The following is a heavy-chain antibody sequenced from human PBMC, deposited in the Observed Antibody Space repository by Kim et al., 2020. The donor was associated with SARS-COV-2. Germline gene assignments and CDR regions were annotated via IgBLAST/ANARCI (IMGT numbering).Heavy chain of an antibody. CDR1: GGSISYSY. CDR2: IYYSGST. CDR3: ARHAIGESLNWLDP. Sequence: SETLSLTCTVSGGSISYSYWSWIRQPPGKGLEWIGYIYYSGSTKYNPSLKSRVTISVDTSKNQFSLKLSSVTAADTAVYYCARHAIGESLNWLDPWGQGT. V-gene: IGHV4-59*08. D-gene: IGHD3-10*01. J-gene: IGHJ5*02.